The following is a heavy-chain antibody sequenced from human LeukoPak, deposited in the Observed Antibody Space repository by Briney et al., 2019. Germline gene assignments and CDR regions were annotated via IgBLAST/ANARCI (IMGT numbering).Heavy chain of an antibody. CDR1: GFSFDGYG. J-gene: IGHJ4*02. CDR3: ASAGAAAGLDY. D-gene: IGHD6-13*01. Sequence: GGSLRLSCAASGFSFDGYGMNWVRQAPGKGLEWVSSISSSSSYIYYADSVEGRFTISRDNAKNSLYLQMNGLRAEDTAVYYCASAGAAAGLDYWGQGTLVTVSS. V-gene: IGHV3-21*01. CDR2: ISSSSSYI.